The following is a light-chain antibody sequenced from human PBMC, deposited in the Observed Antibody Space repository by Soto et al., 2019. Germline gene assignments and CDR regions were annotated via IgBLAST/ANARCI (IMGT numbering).Light chain of an antibody. CDR1: TLGSKF. V-gene: IGLV3-1*01. Sequence: SYELTQPPSVSVSPGQTANITCSGNTLGSKFVFWYQQKAGQSPMVVIYEDTKRPSGIPERFSGSNSGNTATLTISGTQAMDEADFYSQAWDSGTVVFGGGTKHTVL. CDR2: EDT. J-gene: IGLJ2*01. CDR3: QAWDSGTVV.